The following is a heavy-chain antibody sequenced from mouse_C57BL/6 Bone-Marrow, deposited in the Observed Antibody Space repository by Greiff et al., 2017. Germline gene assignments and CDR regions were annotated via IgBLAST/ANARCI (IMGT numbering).Heavy chain of an antibody. CDR2: ISYSGST. Sequence: VQLQQSGPGLAKPSQTLSLTCSVTGYSLTSDYWNWIRKFPGNKLEYMGYISYSGSTYYNPSLKSRISITRDTSKNQYYLQLNSVTTEDTATYYCARANYYGSSPYAMDYWGQGTSVTVSS. V-gene: IGHV3-8*01. J-gene: IGHJ4*01. CDR3: ARANYYGSSPYAMDY. CDR1: GYSLTSDY. D-gene: IGHD1-1*01.